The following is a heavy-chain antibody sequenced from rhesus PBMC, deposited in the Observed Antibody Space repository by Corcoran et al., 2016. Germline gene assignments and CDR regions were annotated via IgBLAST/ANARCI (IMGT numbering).Heavy chain of an antibody. CDR1: GGSISSSNW. V-gene: IGHV4-65*01. D-gene: IGHD2-15*01. CDR3: AREPYCSSTYCSSEGDGLDS. Sequence: QVQLQESGPGLVKPSETLSLTCAVSGGSISSSNWWSWIRPPPGKGLGGIGFISGSSGSTYYNPSLTSRVTSSTDTAKNQFSLKLSSVNDADTAVYYCAREPYCSSTYCSSEGDGLDSWGQGVVVTVSS. CDR2: ISGSSGST. J-gene: IGHJ6*01.